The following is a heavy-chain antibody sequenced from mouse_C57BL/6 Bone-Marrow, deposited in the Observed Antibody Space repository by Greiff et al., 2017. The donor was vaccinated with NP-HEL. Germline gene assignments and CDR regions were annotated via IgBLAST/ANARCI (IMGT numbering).Heavy chain of an antibody. CDR3: ARPAYYSNWFAY. V-gene: IGHV1-66*01. D-gene: IGHD2-5*01. J-gene: IGHJ3*01. CDR1: GYSFTSYY. CDR2: IYPGSGNT. Sequence: VQLQQSGPELVKPGASVKISCKASGYSFTSYYIHWVKQRPGQGLEWIGWIYPGSGNTKYNEKFKGKATLTADTSSSTAYIQLSSLTSEDSAVYYCARPAYYSNWFAYWGQGTLVTVSA.